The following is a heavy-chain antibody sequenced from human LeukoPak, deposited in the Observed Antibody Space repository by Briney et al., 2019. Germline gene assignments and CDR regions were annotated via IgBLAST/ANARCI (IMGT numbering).Heavy chain of an antibody. CDR1: GGSISSGGYS. CDR2: IYHSGST. D-gene: IGHD3-10*01. V-gene: IGHV4-30-2*01. Sequence: SETLSLTCAVSGGSISSGGYSWSWIRQPPGKGLEWIGYIYHSGSTYYNPSVKSRVTISVDRSKNQFSLKLSSVTAADTAVYYCARFVSGSPGYYFDYWGQGTLVTVSS. CDR3: ARFVSGSPGYYFDY. J-gene: IGHJ4*02.